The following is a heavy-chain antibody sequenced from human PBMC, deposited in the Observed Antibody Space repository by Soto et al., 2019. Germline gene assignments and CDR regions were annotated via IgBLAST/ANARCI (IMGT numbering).Heavy chain of an antibody. D-gene: IGHD4-17*01. CDR1: GGSISSSSYY. J-gene: IGHJ4*02. CDR2: IYYSGST. V-gene: IGHV4-39*01. Sequence: QLQLQESGPGLVKPSETLSLTCTVSGGSISSSSYYWGWIRQPPGKGLEWIGSIYYSGSTYYNPSLKSRVTISVDTSKNQFSLKLSSVTAADTAVYYCAXXXXYGDYPSSPYYFDYWGQGTLVTVSS. CDR3: AXXXXYGDYPSSPYYFDY.